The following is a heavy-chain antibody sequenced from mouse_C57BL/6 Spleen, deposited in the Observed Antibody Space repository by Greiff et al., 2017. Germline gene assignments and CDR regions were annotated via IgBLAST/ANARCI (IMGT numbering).Heavy chain of an antibody. CDR1: GYTFTDYY. V-gene: IGHV1-76*01. Sequence: QVQLQQSGAELVRPGASVKLSCKASGYTFTDYYINWVKQRPGQGLEWIARIYPGSGNTYYNEKFKGKATLTAEKSSSTAYMQLSSLTSEDSAVYFCARCHYYGSSYGYFDVWGTGTTVTVSS. D-gene: IGHD1-1*01. CDR3: ARCHYYGSSYGYFDV. J-gene: IGHJ1*03. CDR2: IYPGSGNT.